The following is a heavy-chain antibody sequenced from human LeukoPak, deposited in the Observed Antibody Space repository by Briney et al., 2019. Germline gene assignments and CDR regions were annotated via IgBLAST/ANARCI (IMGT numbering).Heavy chain of an antibody. Sequence: ASVKVSCKASGYTFTGYYMHWVRQAPGQGLEWMGWINPNSGGTNYAQKFQGRVTMTRDTSISTAYMELSRLRSDDTAVYYCARVIEGATMGGYYYYMDVWGKGTTVTVSS. CDR2: INPNSGGT. J-gene: IGHJ6*03. D-gene: IGHD1-26*01. CDR3: ARVIEGATMGGYYYYMDV. V-gene: IGHV1-2*02. CDR1: GYTFTGYY.